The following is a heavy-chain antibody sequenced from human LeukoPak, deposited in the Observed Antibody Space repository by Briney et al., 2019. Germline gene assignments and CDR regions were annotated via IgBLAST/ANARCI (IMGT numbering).Heavy chain of an antibody. CDR1: GNIFTSQD. V-gene: IGHV1-46*01. D-gene: IGHD6-19*01. CDR3: ARDPGYSSGWYLSYYYYYMDV. J-gene: IGHJ6*03. CDR2: INPSGDTT. Sequence: ASVKVSCKASGNIFTSQDIHWVRQAPGQGLEWLGIINPSGDTTTYSQKLQGRVTMTTDTSTSTAYMELRSLRSDDTAVYYCARDPGYSSGWYLSYYYYYMDVWGKGTTVTIS.